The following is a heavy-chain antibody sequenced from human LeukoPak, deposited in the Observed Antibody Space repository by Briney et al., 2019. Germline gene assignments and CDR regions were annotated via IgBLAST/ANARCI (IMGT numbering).Heavy chain of an antibody. Sequence: GGSLRLSCAASGFTFSSYSMNWVRQAPGKGLEWVSSISSSSSFIYYADSVKGRFTISRDNAKNSLYLQMNSLRAEDTAVYYCAKGYYDYVWGSYYFDYWGQGTLVTVSS. CDR1: GFTFSSYS. CDR2: ISSSSSFI. J-gene: IGHJ4*02. CDR3: AKGYYDYVWGSYYFDY. V-gene: IGHV3-21*04. D-gene: IGHD3-16*01.